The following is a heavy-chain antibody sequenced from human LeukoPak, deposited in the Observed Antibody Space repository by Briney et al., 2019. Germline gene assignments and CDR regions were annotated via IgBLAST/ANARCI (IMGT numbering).Heavy chain of an antibody. CDR3: AKATGYLL. CDR2: ISNSDGST. D-gene: IGHD1-14*01. CDR1: GFTFSSYT. V-gene: IGHV3-23*01. Sequence: GGSLRLSCAASGFTFSSYTMSWVRQAPGKGLEWVSTISNSDGSTYYADSVKGRFTISRDNSENTLYLQMNSLRAEDTAVYYCAKATGYLLWGQGTLVTVSS. J-gene: IGHJ4*02.